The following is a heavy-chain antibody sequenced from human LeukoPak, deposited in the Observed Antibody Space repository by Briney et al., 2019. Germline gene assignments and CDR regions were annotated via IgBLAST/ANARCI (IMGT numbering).Heavy chain of an antibody. Sequence: SETLSLTCAVSGGSISSSNWWSWVRPPPGKGLEWIGEIYHSGSTNYNPSLKSRVTISVDKSKNQFSLKLSSVTAADTAVYYCARARMYCSSTSCSSLDYWGQGTLVTVSS. D-gene: IGHD2-2*01. V-gene: IGHV4-4*02. CDR3: ARARMYCSSTSCSSLDY. CDR1: GGSISSSNW. J-gene: IGHJ4*02. CDR2: IYHSGST.